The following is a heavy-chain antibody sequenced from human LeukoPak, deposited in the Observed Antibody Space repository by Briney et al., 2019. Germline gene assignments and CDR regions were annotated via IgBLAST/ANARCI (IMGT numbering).Heavy chain of an antibody. CDR2: IKSKTDGGTT. CDR3: TTQRWELHRNYWYFDL. J-gene: IGHJ2*01. V-gene: IGHV3-15*01. D-gene: IGHD1-26*01. Sequence: PGGSLRLSCAASGFTFSNAWMSWVRQAPGKGLEWVGRIKSKTDGGTTDYAAPVKGRFTISRDDSKNTLYLQINSLKTEATAVYYCTTQRWELHRNYWYFDLWPRGTLVTVSS. CDR1: GFTFSNAW.